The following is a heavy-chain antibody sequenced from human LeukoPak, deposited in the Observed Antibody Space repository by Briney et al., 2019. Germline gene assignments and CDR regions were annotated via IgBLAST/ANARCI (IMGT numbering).Heavy chain of an antibody. CDR2: INSDGSST. CDR3: ARPDFWSGYPDDY. CDR1: GFTFSSYW. Sequence: GGSLRLSCAASGFTFSSYWMHWVRQAPGKGLMWVSRINSDGSSTSYADSVKGRFTISRDNAKNTLYLQMNSLRAEDTAVYYCARPDFWSGYPDDYWGQGTLVTVSS. V-gene: IGHV3-74*01. J-gene: IGHJ4*02. D-gene: IGHD3-3*01.